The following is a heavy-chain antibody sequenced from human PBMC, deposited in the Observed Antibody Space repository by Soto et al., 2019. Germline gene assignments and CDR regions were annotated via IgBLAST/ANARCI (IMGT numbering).Heavy chain of an antibody. D-gene: IGHD2-2*01. V-gene: IGHV3-23*01. J-gene: IGHJ6*02. CDR3: AKDRLVGGYYNGMDV. Sequence: PGGSLRLSCAASGFTFSSYAMSWVRQAPGKGLEWVSAISGSGGSTYYADSVKGRFTISRDNSKNTLYLQMNSLRAEDTAVCYCAKDRLVGGYYNGMDVWGQGTTVTVSS. CDR1: GFTFSSYA. CDR2: ISGSGGST.